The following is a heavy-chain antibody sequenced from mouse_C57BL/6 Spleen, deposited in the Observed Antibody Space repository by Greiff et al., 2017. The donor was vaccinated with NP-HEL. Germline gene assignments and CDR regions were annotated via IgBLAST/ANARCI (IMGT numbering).Heavy chain of an antibody. D-gene: IGHD4-1*01. CDR1: GFTFSCYA. CDR3: TSFLGRRAMDY. Sequence: EVHLVESGEGLVKPGGSLKLSCAASGFTFSCYAMSWVRQTPEKRLEWVAYISSSGDYIYYADTVKGRFTISRDNARNTLYLQMSSLKSEDTAMYYCTSFLGRRAMDYWGQGTSVTVSS. CDR2: ISSSGDYI. V-gene: IGHV5-9-1*02. J-gene: IGHJ4*01.